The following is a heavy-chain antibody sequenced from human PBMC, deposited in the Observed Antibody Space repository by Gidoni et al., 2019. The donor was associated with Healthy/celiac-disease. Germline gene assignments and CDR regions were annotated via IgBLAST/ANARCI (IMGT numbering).Heavy chain of an antibody. J-gene: IGHJ6*02. CDR3: ARRSSGIGGYYYYGMDV. CDR1: GFTFSSYA. V-gene: IGHV3-30*04. D-gene: IGHD6-19*01. CDR2: ISYDGSNK. Sequence: QVQLVESGGGVVQPGRSLRLSCAASGFTFSSYAMHWVRQAPGKGLEWVAVISYDGSNKYYADAVKGRFTISRDNSKNTLYLQMNSLRAEDTAVYYCARRSSGIGGYYYYGMDVWGQGTTVTVSS.